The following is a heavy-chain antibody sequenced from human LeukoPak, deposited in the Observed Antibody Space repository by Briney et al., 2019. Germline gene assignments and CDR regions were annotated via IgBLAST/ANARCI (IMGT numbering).Heavy chain of an antibody. CDR3: ARRVGVGATSEYYFDY. CDR2: IYPGDADT. V-gene: IGHV5-51*01. Sequence: GESLKISCKGSGYSFTSYWISWLRQLPGKGLEWMGIIYPGDADTRYSPSFQGQVNISADKSISTAYLQWSSLKASDTAVYYCARRVGVGATSEYYFDYWGQETLLTVSS. J-gene: IGHJ4*02. D-gene: IGHD1-26*01. CDR1: GYSFTSYW.